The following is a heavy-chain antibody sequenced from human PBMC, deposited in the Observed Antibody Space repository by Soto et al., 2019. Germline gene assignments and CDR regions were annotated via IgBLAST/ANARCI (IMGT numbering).Heavy chain of an antibody. CDR1: GGPIINGDSY. J-gene: IGHJ4*02. CDR3: ARDAPGAAPY. D-gene: IGHD6-13*01. V-gene: IGHV4-31*03. CDR2: INYRGTT. Sequence: PSETLSLTCTVSGGPIINGDSYLNWIRQHPEKGLEWMGYINYRGTTNYNPALKSRILISIDTSKNQFSLRLTSVTAADTAVYYCARDAPGAAPYCGQGTLVTVSS.